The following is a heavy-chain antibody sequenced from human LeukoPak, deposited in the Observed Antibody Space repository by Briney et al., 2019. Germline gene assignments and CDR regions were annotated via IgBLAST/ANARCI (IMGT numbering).Heavy chain of an antibody. Sequence: GGSLRLSCAASGFTFSTYWIHWVRQAPGKGLVWVSRINTDGSTTNYADSVKGRFTISRDNSKNTLYLQMNSLRAEDTAVYYCAKAPRYAHYYYYMDVWGKGTTVTVSS. CDR1: GFTFSTYW. CDR2: INTDGSTT. D-gene: IGHD3-16*01. CDR3: AKAPRYAHYYYYMDV. V-gene: IGHV3-74*01. J-gene: IGHJ6*03.